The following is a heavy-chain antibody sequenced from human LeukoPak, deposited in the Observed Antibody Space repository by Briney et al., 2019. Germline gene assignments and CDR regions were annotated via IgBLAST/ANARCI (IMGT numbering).Heavy chain of an antibody. CDR3: ARIRDGYNDAYDI. CDR1: GYTFTTYG. Sequence: ASVKVSCKASGYTFTTYGISWVRQAPGQGLEWMGLINPAAGNTYYAQRFQGRVTMTRNTSTSTVYMELSSLRSEDTAVYYCARIRDGYNDAYDIWGQGTMVTVPS. D-gene: IGHD5-24*01. CDR2: INPAAGNT. V-gene: IGHV1-46*01. J-gene: IGHJ3*02.